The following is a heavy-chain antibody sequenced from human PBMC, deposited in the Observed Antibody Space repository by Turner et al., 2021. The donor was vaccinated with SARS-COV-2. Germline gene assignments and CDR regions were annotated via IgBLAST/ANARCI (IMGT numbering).Heavy chain of an antibody. CDR3: ARQSEWELLGFLDAFDI. CDR1: GGSISSCTYS. D-gene: IGHD1-26*01. CDR2: IYYSGST. Sequence: QLQLQESGSGQVKPSETVSVTCTVTGGSISSCTYSWDWIRQPHGKGLEWIGCIYYSGSTYYNASLASRVTISGDTSKNQSSLKLSSVTAADTAVYYCARQSEWELLGFLDAFDIWGQGTMVTVSS. V-gene: IGHV4-39*01. J-gene: IGHJ3*02.